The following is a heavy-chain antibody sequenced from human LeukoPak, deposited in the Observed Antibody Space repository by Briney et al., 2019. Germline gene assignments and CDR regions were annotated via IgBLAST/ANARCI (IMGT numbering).Heavy chain of an antibody. V-gene: IGHV4-39*07. CDR3: ARDEGYVFNYYYYMDV. CDR1: GGSISSSSYY. J-gene: IGHJ6*03. CDR2: IYYSGST. Sequence: SSETLSLTCTVSGGSISSSSYYWGWIRQPPGKGLEWIGSIYYSGSTYYNPSLKSRVTISVGTSKNQFSLKLSSVTAADTAVYYCARDEGYVFNYYYYMDVWGKGTTVTVSS. D-gene: IGHD6-13*01.